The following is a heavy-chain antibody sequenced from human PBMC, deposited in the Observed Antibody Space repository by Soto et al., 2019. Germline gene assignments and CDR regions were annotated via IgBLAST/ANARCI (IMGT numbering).Heavy chain of an antibody. D-gene: IGHD6-13*01. V-gene: IGHV4-31*03. CDR3: ARQIITAAPMGS. CDR1: GGSFSSGGYS. Sequence: LSLTCTVSGGSFSSGGYSWTWIRQHPGKGLEWIGYIYYSGSTYYKPSLKSRVTISVDTSKNQLSLKLSSVTAADTAVYYCARQIITAAPMGSWGQGTLGTVSS. J-gene: IGHJ5*02. CDR2: IYYSGST.